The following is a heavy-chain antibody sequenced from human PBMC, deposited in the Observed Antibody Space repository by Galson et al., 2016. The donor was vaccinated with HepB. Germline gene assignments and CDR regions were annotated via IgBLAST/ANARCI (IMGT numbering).Heavy chain of an antibody. CDR3: ARDSGTPPPRRGPSSGY. Sequence: SLRLSCAASGFTVSNNYMIWFRQAPGKVLEWVSLIYSTGTTSYADSVKGRFTISRDSSKNTLYLQMNSLRAEDTAIEYCARDSGTPPPRRGPSSGYWGQGTLVTVSS. CDR2: IYSTGTT. D-gene: IGHD1-26*01. J-gene: IGHJ4*02. CDR1: GFTVSNNY. V-gene: IGHV3-53*01.